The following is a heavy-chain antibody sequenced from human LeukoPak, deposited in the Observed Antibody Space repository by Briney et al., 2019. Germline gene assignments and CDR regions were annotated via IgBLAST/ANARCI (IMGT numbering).Heavy chain of an antibody. J-gene: IGHJ3*02. Sequence: SGPTLVNPTQTLTLTCTFSGFSLSTSGVGVGWIRQPPGKALKWLALIYWDDDKRYSPSLKSRLTITKDTSKNQVVLTMTNMDPVDTATYYCAHRRAVSGFLEWLFDAFDIWGPGTMVTVSS. V-gene: IGHV2-5*02. CDR2: IYWDDDK. CDR3: AHRRAVSGFLEWLFDAFDI. CDR1: GFSLSTSGVG. D-gene: IGHD3-3*01.